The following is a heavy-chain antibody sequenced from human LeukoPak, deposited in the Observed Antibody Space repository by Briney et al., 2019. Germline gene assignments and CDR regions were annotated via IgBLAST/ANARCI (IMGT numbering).Heavy chain of an antibody. Sequence: ASVTVSCKASGYTFTSYAMHWVRQAPGQRLEWMGWINAGNGNTKYSQKFQGRVTITRDTSASTAYMELSSLRSEDTAVYYCARDQGDGEYYYDSSGYYDYWGQGTLVTVSS. V-gene: IGHV1-3*01. CDR2: INAGNGNT. CDR3: ARDQGDGEYYYDSSGYYDY. D-gene: IGHD3-22*01. CDR1: GYTFTSYA. J-gene: IGHJ4*02.